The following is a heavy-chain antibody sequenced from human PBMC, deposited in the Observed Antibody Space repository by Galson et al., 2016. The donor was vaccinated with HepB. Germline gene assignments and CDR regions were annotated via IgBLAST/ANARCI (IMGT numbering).Heavy chain of an antibody. V-gene: IGHV3-48*01. CDR2: NHSSSSTI. J-gene: IGHJ4*02. CDR1: GFTFSNFS. Sequence: SLRLSCAASGFTFSNFSMNWVRQAPGKGLEWVSYNHSSSSTIYYADSVKGRFTISRDNARNSLYLQMNSLRAEDTAVYYCATYSGSYRLGYWGQGTLVAVSS. D-gene: IGHD1-26*01. CDR3: ATYSGSYRLGY.